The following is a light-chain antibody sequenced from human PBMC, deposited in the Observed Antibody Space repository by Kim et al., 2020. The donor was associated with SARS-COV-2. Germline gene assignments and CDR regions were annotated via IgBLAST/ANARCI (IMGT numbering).Light chain of an antibody. CDR2: AAS. CDR3: QQSYSTIT. J-gene: IGKJ5*01. CDR1: RSISNY. Sequence: SASVGDRVTITCRASRSISNYVNWYQQKPGKAPNLLIYAASSLHSGVPSRFSGSGSGTDFTLTISNLQPEDFATYHCQQSYSTITFGQGKRLEIK. V-gene: IGKV1-39*01.